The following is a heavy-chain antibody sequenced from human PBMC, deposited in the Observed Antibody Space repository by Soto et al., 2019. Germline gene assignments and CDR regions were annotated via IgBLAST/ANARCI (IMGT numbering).Heavy chain of an antibody. CDR3: ALIPVRFSTFCSHVAV. D-gene: IGHD3-3*01. V-gene: IGHV4-34*02. CDR2: INHSGRT. Sequence: QVQLQQWGAGLLKPSETLSLTCGVYGGSLSVYYWSWIRQSPGKGLEWIGEINHSGRTNYNPSFKSGVTISVDTSKDQFSVKLTSAAAADTAVYYLALIPVRFSTFCSHVAVWGGGTTVTVSS. CDR1: GGSLSVYY. J-gene: IGHJ6*04.